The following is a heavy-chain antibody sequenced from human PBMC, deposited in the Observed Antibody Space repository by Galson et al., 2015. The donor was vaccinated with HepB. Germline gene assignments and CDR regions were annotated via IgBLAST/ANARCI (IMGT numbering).Heavy chain of an antibody. CDR3: ARGMITDRPGDAFDI. CDR1: GFTFSSYD. V-gene: IGHV3-13*01. CDR2: IGTAGDT. Sequence: SLRLSCAASGFTFSSYDMHWVRQATGKGLEWVSAIGTAGDTYYPGSVKGRFTISRENAKNSLHLQMNSLRAGDTAVYYCARGMITDRPGDAFDIWGQGTMVTVSS. J-gene: IGHJ3*02. D-gene: IGHD1-14*01.